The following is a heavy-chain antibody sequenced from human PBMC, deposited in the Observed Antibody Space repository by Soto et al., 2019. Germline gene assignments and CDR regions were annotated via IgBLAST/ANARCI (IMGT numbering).Heavy chain of an antibody. J-gene: IGHJ4*02. V-gene: IGHV3-11*06. CDR1: GFTFSDHY. CDR2: SSNSGSFT. CDR3: VRSGDNYNLLDY. D-gene: IGHD1-1*01. Sequence: GGSLRLSCAASGFTFSDHYMSWIRQAPGKGLEWIGYSSNSGSFTRYADSVKGRFSISRDNAKNSLYLQINSLRGDDTAIYYCVRSGDNYNLLDYWGQGT.